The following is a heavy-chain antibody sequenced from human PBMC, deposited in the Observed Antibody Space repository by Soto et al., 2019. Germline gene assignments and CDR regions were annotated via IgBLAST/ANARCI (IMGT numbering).Heavy chain of an antibody. CDR1: GGSISSYY. D-gene: IGHD3-22*01. CDR3: ARARVLIYYYDSIDGGFDY. Sequence: SETLSLTCTVSGGSISSYYWSWIRQPPGKGLEWIGYIYYSGSSNYNPSLKSRVTITVDTSKNQCSLKLSSVTAADTAVYYCARARVLIYYYDSIDGGFDYWGQGTLVTVSS. CDR2: IYYSGSS. J-gene: IGHJ4*02. V-gene: IGHV4-59*01.